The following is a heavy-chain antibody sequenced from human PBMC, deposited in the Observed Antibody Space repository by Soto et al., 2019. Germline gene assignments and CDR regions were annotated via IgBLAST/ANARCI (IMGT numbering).Heavy chain of an antibody. V-gene: IGHV3-21*01. CDR3: ARVASYAAGTLDGTLEY. CDR2: VSTTGTYM. CDR1: GFTFSSYS. J-gene: IGHJ4*02. Sequence: EVQLVESGGGLVKPGGSLRLSCAASGFTFSSYSMDWVRQAPGKGLEWVSSVSTTGTYMYYAESVQGRFTLSRDNAKNSLYLQMNGLRAEDTAVYYCARVASYAAGTLDGTLEYWGLGTLVTVSS. D-gene: IGHD3-10*01.